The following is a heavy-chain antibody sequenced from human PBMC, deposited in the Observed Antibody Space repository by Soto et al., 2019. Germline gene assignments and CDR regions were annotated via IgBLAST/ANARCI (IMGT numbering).Heavy chain of an antibody. D-gene: IGHD1-26*01. CDR2: IIPIFGTA. CDR3: AREGGETPIRPYRSFDY. Sequence: SVKVSCKASGGTFSSYAISWVRQAPGQGLEWMGGIIPIFGTANYAQKFQGRVTITADESTSTAYMELSSLRSEDTAVYYCAREGGETPIRPYRSFDYWGQGTLVTVSS. V-gene: IGHV1-69*13. J-gene: IGHJ4*02. CDR1: GGTFSSYA.